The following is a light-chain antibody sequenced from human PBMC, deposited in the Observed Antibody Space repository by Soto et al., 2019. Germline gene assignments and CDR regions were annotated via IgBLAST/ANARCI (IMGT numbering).Light chain of an antibody. CDR1: QSISSY. J-gene: IGKJ1*01. CDR3: QQSYSTPRGT. CDR2: AAS. Sequence: DIQMTQSPSSLSASVGDRVTITCRASQSISSYLNWYQQKPGKAPKLLIYAASSLQSGVPSRFSGSGSGTDFTLTISSLQPEDFATYDCQQSYSTPRGTFGQVTKV. V-gene: IGKV1-39*01.